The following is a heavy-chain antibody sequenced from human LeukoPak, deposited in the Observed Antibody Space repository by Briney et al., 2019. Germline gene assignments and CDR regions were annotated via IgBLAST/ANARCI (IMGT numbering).Heavy chain of an antibody. Sequence: GESLKISCKGSGYTFTTYWIGWVRQMPGKGLEWMGIIYPGDSDTRYSPSFQGQVTISADRSISTAYLQWSSLKASDTAMYYCARHGPEPSTVSPDPFDIWGPGTMVTVSS. CDR1: GYTFTTYW. D-gene: IGHD4-17*01. CDR3: ARHGPEPSTVSPDPFDI. V-gene: IGHV5-51*01. J-gene: IGHJ3*02. CDR2: IYPGDSDT.